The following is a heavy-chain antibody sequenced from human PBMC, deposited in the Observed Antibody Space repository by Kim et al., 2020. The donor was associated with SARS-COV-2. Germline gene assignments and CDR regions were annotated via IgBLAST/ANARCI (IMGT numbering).Heavy chain of an antibody. CDR2: INHSGST. Sequence: SETLSLTCAVYGGSFSGYYWSWIRQPPGKGLEWIGEINHSGSTNYNPSLKSRVTISVDTSKNQFSLKLSSVTAADTAVYYCARAAALDYWGQGTLVTVSS. J-gene: IGHJ4*02. CDR1: GGSFSGYY. V-gene: IGHV4-34*01. CDR3: ARAAALDY. D-gene: IGHD2-2*01.